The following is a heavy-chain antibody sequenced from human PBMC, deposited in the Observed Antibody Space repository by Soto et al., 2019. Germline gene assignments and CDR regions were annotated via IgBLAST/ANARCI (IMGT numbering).Heavy chain of an antibody. CDR1: GFTVSSNY. J-gene: IGHJ1*01. V-gene: IGHV3-53*01. CDR2: IYSGGST. CDR3: ARDPVESGYPEYFQH. Sequence: EVQLVESGGGLIQTGGSLRLSFAASGFTVSSNYMSWVRQAPGKGLEWVSVIYSGGSTYYADSVKGRFTISRDNSKNTLYLQMNSLRAEDTAVYYCARDPVESGYPEYFQHWGQGTLVTVSS. D-gene: IGHD3-22*01.